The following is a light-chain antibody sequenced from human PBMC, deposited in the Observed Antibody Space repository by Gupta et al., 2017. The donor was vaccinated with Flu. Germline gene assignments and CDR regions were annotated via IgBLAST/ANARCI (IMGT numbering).Light chain of an antibody. CDR3: SSYAGSNNFV. Sequence: SVTISCTGTSSDVGGYNYVSWYQQHPGKAHKLMIYEVSKRPSGVPDRFSGSKSGNTASLTVSGLQAEDEADYYCSSYAGSNNFVFGGGTKLTVL. CDR2: EVS. CDR1: SSDVGGYNY. V-gene: IGLV2-8*01. J-gene: IGLJ2*01.